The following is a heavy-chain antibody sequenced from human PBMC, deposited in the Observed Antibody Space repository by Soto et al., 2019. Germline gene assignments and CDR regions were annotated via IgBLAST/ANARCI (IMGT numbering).Heavy chain of an antibody. CDR2: ISGSGGSI. Sequence: GGSLRLASPVSGFTFGSYAISWVRQAPGKGLECVSAISGSGGSIYYADSVKGRFTTSRDNSKNTLYLQMNSLRAEDTAVYYCATRGPPVSYFDYWGQGTLVTVSS. V-gene: IGHV3-23*01. CDR3: ATRGPPVSYFDY. J-gene: IGHJ4*02. CDR1: GFTFGSYA.